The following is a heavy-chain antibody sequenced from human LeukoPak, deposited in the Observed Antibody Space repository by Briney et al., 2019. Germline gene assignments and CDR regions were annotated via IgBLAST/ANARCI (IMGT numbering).Heavy chain of an antibody. V-gene: IGHV3-21*01. J-gene: IGHJ5*02. Sequence: GGSLRLSCAASGFTFSSYSMNWVSQAPGKGLEWVSSISSSSSYIYYADSVRGRFTISRDNAKNSLYLQMNSLRAEDTAVYYCVRDLPPHRSPEYNWFDAGGQRSLVT. CDR2: ISSSSSYI. CDR1: GFTFSSYS. D-gene: IGHD1-14*01. CDR3: VRDLPPHRSPEYNWFDA.